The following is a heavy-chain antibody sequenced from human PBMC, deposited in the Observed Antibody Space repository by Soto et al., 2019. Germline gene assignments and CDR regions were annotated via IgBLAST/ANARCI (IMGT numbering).Heavy chain of an antibody. J-gene: IGHJ4*02. CDR1: GFTVSSNY. D-gene: IGHD3-3*01. CDR2: IYSGGST. Sequence: GGSLRLSCAASGFTVSSNYMSWVRQAPGKGLEWVSVIYSGGSTYYADSVKGRFTISRDNSKNTLYLQMNSLRAEDTAVYYCATSTIFGVVIPRFDYWGQGTLVTVSS. V-gene: IGHV3-53*01. CDR3: ATSTIFGVVIPRFDY.